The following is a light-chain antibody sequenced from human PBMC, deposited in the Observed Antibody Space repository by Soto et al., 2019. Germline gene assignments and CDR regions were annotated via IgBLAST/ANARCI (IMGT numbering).Light chain of an antibody. V-gene: IGKV3-20*01. CDR3: QQYGSSPPYT. CDR2: GAS. J-gene: IGKJ2*01. CDR1: QSVSSSF. Sequence: EIVLTQSPGTLSLSPGERATLSCRASQSVSSSFLAWYQQKPGQAPRLLISGASSRAAGIPDRFSGSGSGTDFTLTISRLETEDFAVYYCQQYGSSPPYTLGLGTRLEIK.